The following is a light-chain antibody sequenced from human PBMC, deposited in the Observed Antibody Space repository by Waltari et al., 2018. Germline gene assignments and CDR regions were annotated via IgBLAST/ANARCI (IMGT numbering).Light chain of an antibody. V-gene: IGLV1-44*01. CDR2: SHN. Sequence: SVLTQPPSASGAPGQRVTISCSGGSSNIGRNTVNWYQQLPGTAPKLLVHSHNRRPAGVPDRFSGSQSGTSAALAISGLQSEDETDYYCAAWDDSLNGPVFGGGTKLTVL. CDR1: SSNIGRNT. J-gene: IGLJ3*02. CDR3: AAWDDSLNGPV.